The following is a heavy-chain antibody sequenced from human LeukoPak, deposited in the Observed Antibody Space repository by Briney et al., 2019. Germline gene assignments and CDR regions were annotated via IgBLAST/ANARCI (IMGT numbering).Heavy chain of an antibody. CDR2: IFSSGTT. D-gene: IGHD3-9*01. Sequence: SETLSLTCTVSRGSISSGAYYWTWIRQHPAKGLEWIGYIFSSGTTYYNPSLKSRITISLDTSKNQFSLKLTSMTAADTPVYYCARSLTGYLHLDYWGQGTLVTVSS. V-gene: IGHV4-31*03. J-gene: IGHJ4*02. CDR1: RGSISSGAYY. CDR3: ARSLTGYLHLDY.